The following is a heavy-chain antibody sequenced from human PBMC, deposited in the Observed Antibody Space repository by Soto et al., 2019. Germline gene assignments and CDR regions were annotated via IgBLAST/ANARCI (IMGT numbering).Heavy chain of an antibody. D-gene: IGHD2-15*01. CDR3: VKQAHGLDGVAFDY. J-gene: IGHJ4*02. CDR2: VSTSGGST. CDR1: GFIFSEST. Sequence: GGSLRLSCSASGFIFSESTIYWVRQVPGKGLEAISAVSTSGGSTYYADSVKDGFTISRDNSKNTLFLQMGSLRPEDTAIYYCVKQAHGLDGVAFDYWGQGTQVTVSS. V-gene: IGHV3-64D*06.